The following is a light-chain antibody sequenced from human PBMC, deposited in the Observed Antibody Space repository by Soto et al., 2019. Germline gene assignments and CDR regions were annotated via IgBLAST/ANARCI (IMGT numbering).Light chain of an antibody. CDR2: DAS. Sequence: EIVLTQSPATLSLSPGERATLSCRASQSVSSYLAWYQQKPGQAPRLLIYDASNRATGIPARFSGSGSGTDFTLTIRSLEPEYFAVYYCQQGLTFGPGTKVDIK. V-gene: IGKV3-11*01. CDR1: QSVSSY. J-gene: IGKJ3*01. CDR3: QQGLT.